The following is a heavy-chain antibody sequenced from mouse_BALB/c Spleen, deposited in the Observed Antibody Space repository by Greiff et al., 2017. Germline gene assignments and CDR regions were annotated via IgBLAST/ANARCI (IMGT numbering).Heavy chain of an antibody. Sequence: VQLQQSGPELVKPGASVKMSCKASGYTFTSYVMHWVKQKPGQGLEWIGYINPYNDGTKYNEKFKGKATLTSDKSSSTAYMELSSLTSEDSAVYYCARSRGNYVDYAMDYWGQGTSVTVSS. J-gene: IGHJ4*01. CDR3: ARSRGNYVDYAMDY. V-gene: IGHV1-14*01. CDR1: GYTFTSYV. D-gene: IGHD2-1*01. CDR2: INPYNDGT.